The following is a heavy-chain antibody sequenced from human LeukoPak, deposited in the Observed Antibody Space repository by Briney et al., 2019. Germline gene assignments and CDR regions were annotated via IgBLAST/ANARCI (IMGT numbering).Heavy chain of an antibody. CDR3: AKGYYVDIVATRFDY. V-gene: IGHV3-48*01. CDR2: ISSSSSTI. D-gene: IGHD5-12*01. J-gene: IGHJ4*02. Sequence: GGSLRLSCAASGFSFSSYNMNWVRQAPGKGLEWVSYISSSSSTIYYADSVKGRFTISRDNAKNSLYLQMNSLRAEDTAVYYCAKGYYVDIVATRFDYWGQGTLVTVSS. CDR1: GFSFSSYN.